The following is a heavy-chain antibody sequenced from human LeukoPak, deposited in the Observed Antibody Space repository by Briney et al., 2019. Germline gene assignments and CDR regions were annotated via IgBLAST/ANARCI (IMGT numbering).Heavy chain of an antibody. CDR3: ARDRRSSVGSSSPYFDY. CDR1: GGSISSSSYY. CDR2: IYYSGST. V-gene: IGHV4-39*07. J-gene: IGHJ4*02. D-gene: IGHD6-6*01. Sequence: PSETLSLTCTVSGGSISSSSYYWGWIRQPPGKGLEWIGSIYYSGSTCYNPSLKSRVTISVDTSKNQFSLKLSSVTAADTAVYYCARDRRSSVGSSSPYFDYWGQGTLVTVSS.